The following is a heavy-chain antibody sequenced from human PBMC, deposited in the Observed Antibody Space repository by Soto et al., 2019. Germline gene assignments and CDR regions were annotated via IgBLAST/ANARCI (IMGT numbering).Heavy chain of an antibody. V-gene: IGHV3-48*01. Sequence: EVQLVASGGGLVQPGGSLRLSCAASGFTFSSYSMNWVRQAPGKGLEWVSYISSSSSTIYYADSVKGRFTISRDNAKNSLYLQMNSLRAEDTAVYYCARVLNDYGDYGFYYYYMDVWGKGTTVTVSS. CDR3: ARVLNDYGDYGFYYYYMDV. J-gene: IGHJ6*03. CDR1: GFTFSSYS. CDR2: ISSSSSTI. D-gene: IGHD4-17*01.